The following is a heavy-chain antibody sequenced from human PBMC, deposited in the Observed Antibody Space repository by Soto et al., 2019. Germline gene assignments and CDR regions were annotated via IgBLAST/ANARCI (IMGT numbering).Heavy chain of an antibody. Sequence: PGGPLRLSYAAAGFTFSSYSMNWVRQATGKGLEWVSYISSSSSTIYYADSVKGRFTISRDNAKNSLYLQMNSLRAEDTAVYYCARETYYDSSGISDYWGQGTLVTVSS. J-gene: IGHJ4*02. CDR1: GFTFSSYS. V-gene: IGHV3-48*01. CDR3: ARETYYDSSGISDY. D-gene: IGHD3-22*01. CDR2: ISSSSSTI.